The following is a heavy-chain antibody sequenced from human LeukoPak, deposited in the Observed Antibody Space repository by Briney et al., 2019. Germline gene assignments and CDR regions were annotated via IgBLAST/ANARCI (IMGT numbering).Heavy chain of an antibody. Sequence: SATLSLTCTVSGGSISSYYWSWIRQPPGKGLEWIGYIYYSGSTNYNPSLKSRVTISVDTSENQFSLKLSSVTAADTAVYYCARDQGGSIAADDGDAFDIWGQGTMVTVSS. CDR3: ARDQGGSIAADDGDAFDI. CDR1: GGSISSYY. J-gene: IGHJ3*02. V-gene: IGHV4-59*01. CDR2: IYYSGST. D-gene: IGHD6-13*01.